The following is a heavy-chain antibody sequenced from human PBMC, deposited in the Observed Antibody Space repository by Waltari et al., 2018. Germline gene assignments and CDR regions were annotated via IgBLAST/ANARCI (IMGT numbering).Heavy chain of an antibody. J-gene: IGHJ4*02. Sequence: QVQLQQWGAGLLKPSETLSLTCAVYGGSFSGYYWSWIRQPPGKGLEWIGEINHSGSTNYNPSLKSRVTISVDTSKNQFSLKLSSVTAADTAVYYCARIYHDYSNGVDYWGQGTLVTVSS. CDR3: ARIYHDYSNGVDY. CDR2: INHSGST. V-gene: IGHV4-34*01. D-gene: IGHD4-4*01. CDR1: GGSFSGYY.